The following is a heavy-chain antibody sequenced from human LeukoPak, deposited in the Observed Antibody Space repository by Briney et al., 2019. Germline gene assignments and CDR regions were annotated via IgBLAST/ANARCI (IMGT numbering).Heavy chain of an antibody. J-gene: IGHJ6*02. V-gene: IGHV4-31*03. Sequence: NASETLSLTCTVSGGSISSGGYYWSWIRQHPGKGLEWIGYIYYSGSTYYNPSLKSRVTISVDTSKNQFSLKLSSVTAADTAVYYCARENCGGDCYSPEYYYGMDVWGQGTTVTVSS. CDR2: IYYSGST. D-gene: IGHD2-21*02. CDR3: ARENCGGDCYSPEYYYGMDV. CDR1: GGSISSGGYY.